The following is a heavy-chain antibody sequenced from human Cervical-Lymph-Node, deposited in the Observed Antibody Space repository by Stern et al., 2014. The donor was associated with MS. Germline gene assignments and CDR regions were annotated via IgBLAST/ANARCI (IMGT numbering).Heavy chain of an antibody. CDR2: ISYAGSNK. Sequence: DQLVESGGGVVQPGTSLRLSCAVSGFTFSISAMPWVRQAPGQGLEWVALISYAGSNKYHADSVKGRFTASRANSKHTLYLLINSLRAEDTAVYYCAREWSLNLVDWGQGTLVTVSS. CDR1: GFTFSISA. V-gene: IGHV3-30*04. J-gene: IGHJ4*02. CDR3: AREWSLNLVD. D-gene: IGHD3-3*01.